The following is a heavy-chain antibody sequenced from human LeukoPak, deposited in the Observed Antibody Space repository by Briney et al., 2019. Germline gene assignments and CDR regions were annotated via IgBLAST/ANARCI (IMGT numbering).Heavy chain of an antibody. CDR2: ISGSGGST. V-gene: IGHV3-23*01. D-gene: IGHD6-13*01. J-gene: IGHJ4*02. Sequence: GGSLRLSCAASGFTFSSYAMSWVRQAPGKGLEGVSAISGSGGSTYYADSAKGRFTISRDNSKNTLYLQMNSLRAEDTAVYYCAKDLGGGKIAAAGRPFDYWGQGTLVTVSS. CDR1: GFTFSSYA. CDR3: AKDLGGGKIAAAGRPFDY.